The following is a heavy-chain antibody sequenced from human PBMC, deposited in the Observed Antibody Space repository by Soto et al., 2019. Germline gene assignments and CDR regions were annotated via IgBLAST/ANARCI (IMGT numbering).Heavy chain of an antibody. D-gene: IGHD6-19*01. V-gene: IGHV4-39*01. Sequence: SETLSLTCTVSGGSISSSSYYWGWIRQPPGKGLEWIGSIYYSGSTYYNPSLKSRVTISVDTSKNQFSLKLSSVTAADTAVYYCAKPLTGYSSGWWYFDYWGQGTLVTVSS. J-gene: IGHJ4*02. CDR2: IYYSGST. CDR3: AKPLTGYSSGWWYFDY. CDR1: GGSISSSSYY.